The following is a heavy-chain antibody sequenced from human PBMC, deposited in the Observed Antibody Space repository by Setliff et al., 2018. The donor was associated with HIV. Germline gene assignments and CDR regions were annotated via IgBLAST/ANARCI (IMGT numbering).Heavy chain of an antibody. CDR3: ARERMARTPLTAFDL. J-gene: IGHJ3*01. V-gene: IGHV3-23*01. CDR2: INSAERT. D-gene: IGHD2-15*01. Sequence: GGSLRLSCAASGFSFSNYAMTWVRQAPGKGLEWVSTINSAERTFYAKSVKGRFTISRDNSKSTLYLQVSSLRAEDTAVYYCARERMARTPLTAFDLWGQGTMVTVSS. CDR1: GFSFSNYA.